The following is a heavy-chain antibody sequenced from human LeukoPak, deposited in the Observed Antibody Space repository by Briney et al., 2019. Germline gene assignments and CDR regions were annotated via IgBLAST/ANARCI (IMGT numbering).Heavy chain of an antibody. V-gene: IGHV3-30*02. D-gene: IGHD2-2*01. CDR1: GFTFSSYG. CDR2: IRYDGSNK. CDR3: AKDEVVVVPAAGYFQH. Sequence: GGSLRLSCAASGFTFSSYGMHWVRQAPGKGLEWVAFIRYDGSNKYYADSVKGRFTISRDNSKNTLYLQMNSLRAEDTAVYYCAKDEVVVVPAAGYFQHWGQGTLVTVSS. J-gene: IGHJ1*01.